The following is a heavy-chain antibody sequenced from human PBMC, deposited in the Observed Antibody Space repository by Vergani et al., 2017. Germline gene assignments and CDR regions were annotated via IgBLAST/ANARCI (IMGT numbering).Heavy chain of an antibody. V-gene: IGHV4-39*07. CDR2: IYYSGST. J-gene: IGHJ3*02. CDR1: GGSISSSSYY. D-gene: IGHD3-22*01. Sequence: QLQLQESGPGLVKPSETLSLTCTVSGGSISSSSYYWGWIRQPPGKGLEWIGSIYYSGSTYYNPSLKSRVTISVDTSKNQFSLKLSSVTAADTAVYYCGRDRMIVVVITPKAPDAFDIWGQGTMVTVSS. CDR3: GRDRMIVVVITPKAPDAFDI.